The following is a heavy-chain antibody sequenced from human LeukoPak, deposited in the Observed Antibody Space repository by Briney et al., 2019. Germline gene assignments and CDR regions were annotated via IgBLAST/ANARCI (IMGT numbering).Heavy chain of an antibody. CDR1: GFTFTSSA. D-gene: IGHD1-26*01. V-gene: IGHV1-58*02. CDR3: AAGQPFPGSYYLFDY. J-gene: IGHJ4*02. CDR2: IVVGSGNT. Sequence: ASVKVSCKASGFTFTSSAMQWVRQARGQRLEWIGWIVVGSGNTNYAQKFQERVTITRGMSTSTAYMELSSLRSEDTAVYYCAAGQPFPGSYYLFDYWGQGTLVTVSS.